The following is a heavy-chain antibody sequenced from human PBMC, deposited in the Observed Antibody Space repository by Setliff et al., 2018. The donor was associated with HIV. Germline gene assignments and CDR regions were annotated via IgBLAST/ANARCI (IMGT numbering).Heavy chain of an antibody. CDR1: GGSISSYY. J-gene: IGHJ4*02. CDR3: ARHKSQPYYFYY. V-gene: IGHV4-59*08. CDR2: IYYSGST. Sequence: PSETLSLTCTVSGGSISSYYWSWIRQPPGKGLEWIGYIYYSGSTNYNPSLKSRVTISVDTSKNQFSLKLSSVTAADTAVYYCARHKSQPYYFYYWGQGTLVTVSS.